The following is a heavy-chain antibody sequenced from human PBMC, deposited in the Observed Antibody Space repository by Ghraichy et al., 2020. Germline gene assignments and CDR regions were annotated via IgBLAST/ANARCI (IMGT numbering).Heavy chain of an antibody. CDR3: TRGDYGDYQYYFDY. D-gene: IGHD4-17*01. V-gene: IGHV3-49*03. J-gene: IGHJ4*02. CDR2: IRSKAYGGTT. CDR1: GFTFGDYA. Sequence: GSLRLSCTASGFTFGDYAMSWFRQAPGKGLEWVGFIRSKAYGGTTEYAASVKGRFTISRDDSKSIAYLQMNSLKTEDTAVYYCTRGDYGDYQYYFDYWGQGTLVTVSS.